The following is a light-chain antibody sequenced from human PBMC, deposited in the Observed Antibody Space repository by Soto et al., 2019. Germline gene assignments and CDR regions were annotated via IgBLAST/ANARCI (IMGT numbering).Light chain of an antibody. V-gene: IGKV1-39*01. CDR1: QSIGSY. Sequence: DIQMTQSPASLSASVGDRVTLTCRASQSIGSYLNWYQHKPAKAPKLLIYGAANLQSGVPSRFSGSGSGTDFTLTISSLQPEDFATYYCQQSDSTPPTFGQGTRLEIK. CDR3: QQSDSTPPT. J-gene: IGKJ5*01. CDR2: GAA.